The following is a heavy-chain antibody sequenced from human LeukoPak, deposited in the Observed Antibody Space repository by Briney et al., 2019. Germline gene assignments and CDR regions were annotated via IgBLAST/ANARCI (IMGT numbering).Heavy chain of an antibody. CDR3: AKGGGYSGDDWVDY. CDR2: ISYDGSNK. Sequence: GGSLRLSCAASGFTFSSYGIHWVRQAPGKGLEWVAVISYDGSNKYYADSVKGRFTISRDNSKNTLYLQRNSLRAEDTAVYYCAKGGGYSGDDWVDYWGQGTLVTVSS. V-gene: IGHV3-30*18. D-gene: IGHD5-12*01. CDR1: GFTFSSYG. J-gene: IGHJ4*02.